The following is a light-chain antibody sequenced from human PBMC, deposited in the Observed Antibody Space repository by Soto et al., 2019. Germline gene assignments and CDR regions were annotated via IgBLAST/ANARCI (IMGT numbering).Light chain of an antibody. J-gene: IGKJ1*01. CDR1: QSVSSN. V-gene: IGKV3-15*01. Sequence: ERVMRQSPATLSVSPGERATLSCRASQSVSSNLAWYQQKPGQAPRLLIYGASTRATGIPARFSGSGSGTEFTLTISSLQSEDFAVYYCQQYNNWPPRGTFGQGTKVEIK. CDR2: GAS. CDR3: QQYNNWPPRGT.